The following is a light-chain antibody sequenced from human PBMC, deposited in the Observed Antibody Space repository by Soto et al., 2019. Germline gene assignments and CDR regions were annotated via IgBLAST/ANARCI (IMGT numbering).Light chain of an antibody. CDR1: QNVRGDS. V-gene: IGKV3-20*01. Sequence: IVLTQSPGTLSLSPGEGATLSCRASQNVRGDSLVWYQHKPGQAPRVLIYGASTRATGVPVRFSASGSGTDFTLTITRLEPEDCAMYYCQQYGDSPETFGQGTKVDIK. J-gene: IGKJ1*01. CDR2: GAS. CDR3: QQYGDSPET.